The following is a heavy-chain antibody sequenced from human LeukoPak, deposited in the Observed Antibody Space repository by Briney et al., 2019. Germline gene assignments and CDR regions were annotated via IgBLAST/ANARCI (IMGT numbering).Heavy chain of an antibody. V-gene: IGHV3-23*01. J-gene: IGHJ4*02. CDR3: AKDGDILTGYLDY. CDR1: GFTFSSYA. D-gene: IGHD3-9*01. CDR2: ISGSGGST. Sequence: GGSLRLSCAASGFTFSSYAMSWVRQAPGKGLEWVSAISGSGGSTYYADSVKGRFTISRDNSKNTLYLQMNSLRAEDTAIYYCAKDGDILTGYLDYWGQGTLVTVSS.